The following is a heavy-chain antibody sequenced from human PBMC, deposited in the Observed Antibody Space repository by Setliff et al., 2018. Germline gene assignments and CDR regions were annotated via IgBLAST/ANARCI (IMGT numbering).Heavy chain of an antibody. CDR2: IIPIFGTA. CDR1: GGTFSIYT. V-gene: IGHV1-69*13. D-gene: IGHD1-26*01. J-gene: IGHJ3*02. Sequence: SVKVSCKASGGTFSIYTISWVRQAPGQGLEWMGRIIPIFGTANYAQKFQGRVTITADESTSTAYMELSSLRSEDTAVYYCARGRDIVGATGGAFDIWGQGTMVTVSS. CDR3: ARGRDIVGATGGAFDI.